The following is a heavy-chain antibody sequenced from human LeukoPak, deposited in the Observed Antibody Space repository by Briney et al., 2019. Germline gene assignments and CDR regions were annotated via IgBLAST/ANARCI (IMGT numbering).Heavy chain of an antibody. CDR3: ATVYLSGLAAAGYFDY. CDR1: GFTFSDYF. V-gene: IGHV3-11*01. Sequence: GGSLRLSCAASGFTFSDYFMGWIRQAPGKGLEWVSYISPTGSTKDYADSVKGRFTISRDNAKNSLYLQTNSLRSEDTAVYYCATVYLSGLAAAGYFDYWGQGTLVTVSS. CDR2: ISPTGSTK. J-gene: IGHJ4*02. D-gene: IGHD6-13*01.